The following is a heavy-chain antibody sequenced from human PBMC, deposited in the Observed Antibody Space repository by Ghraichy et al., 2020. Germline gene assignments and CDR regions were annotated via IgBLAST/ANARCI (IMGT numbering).Heavy chain of an antibody. D-gene: IGHD3-3*01. V-gene: IGHV1-8*01. J-gene: IGHJ6*02. CDR3: ARSGRSGYYTGYYYGMDV. CDR2: MNPNSGNT. CDR1: GYTFTSYD. Sequence: ASVKVSCKASGYTFTSYDINWVRQATGQGLEWMGWMNPNSGNTGYAQKFQGRVTMTRNTSISTAYMELSSLRSEDTAVYYCARSGRSGYYTGYYYGMDVWGQGTTVTVSS.